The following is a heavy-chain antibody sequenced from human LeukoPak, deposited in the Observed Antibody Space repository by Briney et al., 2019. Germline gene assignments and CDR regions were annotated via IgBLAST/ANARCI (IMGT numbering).Heavy chain of an antibody. CDR1: AGSFSGHY. J-gene: IGHJ4*02. D-gene: IGHD2-2*01. CDR3: ARGRTGAAALDF. CDR2: STHTGST. Sequence: SETLSLTCAVYAGSFSGHYWTWIGQGPGKGLERIGESTHTGSTNYNQSLKSRVTISVDTSKNQFSLKLTSVSAADTAVYHCARGRTGAAALDFWGPGTLVTVSS. V-gene: IGHV4-34*01.